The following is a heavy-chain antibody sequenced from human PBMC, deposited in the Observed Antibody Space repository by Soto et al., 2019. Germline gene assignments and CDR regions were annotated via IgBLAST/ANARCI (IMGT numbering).Heavy chain of an antibody. CDR1: GYIFTAYY. J-gene: IGHJ4*02. D-gene: IGHD3-10*01. CDR2: INTNNGGT. V-gene: IGHV1-2*02. CDR3: TRVGGPFDD. Sequence: QENLVQSGAEVRKPGASVKVSCKASGYIFTAYYMHWVRQAPGQGLEWMGRINTNNGGTDYAQKFQGRVIMTRDTAINTAYMELNSLKSDDTAMYYCTRVGGPFDDWGQGTLLTVSS.